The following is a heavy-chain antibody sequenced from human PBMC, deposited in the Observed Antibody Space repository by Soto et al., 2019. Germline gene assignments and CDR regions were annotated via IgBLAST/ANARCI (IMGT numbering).Heavy chain of an antibody. CDR3: ARSQGSSTSLEIYYYYYYGMDV. D-gene: IGHD2-2*01. CDR2: IIPIPGTA. V-gene: IGHV1-69*01. Sequence: QVQLVQSGAEVKKPGSSVKVSCKASGGTFGSYAISWVRQAPGQGLEWMGGIIPIPGTANYAQKFQGRFTIAADESTSTAYMELSRLRSEDTAVYYCARSQGSSTSLEIYYYYYYGMDVWGQGNTVTVSS. J-gene: IGHJ6*02. CDR1: GGTFGSYA.